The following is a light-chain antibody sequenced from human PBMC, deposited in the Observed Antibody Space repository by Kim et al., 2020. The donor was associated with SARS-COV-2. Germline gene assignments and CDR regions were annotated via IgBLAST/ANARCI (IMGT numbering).Light chain of an antibody. J-gene: IGKJ4*01. V-gene: IGKV3-20*01. CDR3: QQYAASVT. Sequence: EIVLTQSPGTLSLSPGERATHTCRASENIRSNYLAWYHQKPGHAPRLLLYVASNRATGIPDRFSGSGSGTDFTLTISRLEPEDFGLYYCQQYAASVTFGGGTKVEIK. CDR1: ENIRSNY. CDR2: VAS.